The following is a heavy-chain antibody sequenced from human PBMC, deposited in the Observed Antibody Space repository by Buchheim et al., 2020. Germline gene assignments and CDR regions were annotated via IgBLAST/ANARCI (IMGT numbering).Heavy chain of an antibody. D-gene: IGHD3-22*01. CDR3: ARGYDRSGYYFDF. Sequence: EVQLVQSGAEVKKPGESLKISCKGSGYSFMNYWIGWARQMPGKGLEWMGIVYPGDFDTRHSPSFQGQVTISVDKTISTAYLQWSSLKASDSAMYYCARGYDRSGYYFDFWGQGTL. CDR2: VYPGDFDT. J-gene: IGHJ4*02. CDR1: GYSFMNYW. V-gene: IGHV5-51*01.